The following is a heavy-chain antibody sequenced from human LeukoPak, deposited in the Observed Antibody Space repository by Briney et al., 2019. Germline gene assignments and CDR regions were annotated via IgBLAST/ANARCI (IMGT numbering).Heavy chain of an antibody. CDR1: GFTFNNAW. V-gene: IGHV3-15*01. CDR2: IKSKTDGGTT. J-gene: IGHJ4*02. Sequence: GGSQRLSCAASGFTFNNAWMSWVRQAPGKGLEWVGRIKSKTDGGTTDYAAPVKGRFTISRDDSKNTLFLQMNSLKTEDTAVYYCTTDGGMYNWNDVVYWGQGTLVTVSS. D-gene: IGHD1-1*01. CDR3: TTDGGMYNWNDVVY.